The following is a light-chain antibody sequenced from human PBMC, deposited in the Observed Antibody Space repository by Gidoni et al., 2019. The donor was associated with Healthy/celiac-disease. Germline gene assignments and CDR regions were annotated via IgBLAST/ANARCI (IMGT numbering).Light chain of an antibody. CDR3: QQSYSTPKCS. J-gene: IGKJ2*04. V-gene: IGKV1-39*01. CDR2: AAS. Sequence: DIQMTQYPSSLSASVGDRVTITCRASQSISSYLNWYQQKPGKAPKLLIYAASSLQSGVPSRFSGSGSGTDFTLTISSLQPEDFATYYCQQSYSTPKCSFGQGTKLEIK. CDR1: QSISSY.